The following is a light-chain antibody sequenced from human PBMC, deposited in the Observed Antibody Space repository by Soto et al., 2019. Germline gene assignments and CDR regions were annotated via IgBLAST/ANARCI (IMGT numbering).Light chain of an antibody. CDR3: QQYNDYIT. CDR1: QSISTW. CDR2: AAS. Sequence: DTQMTQSPSTLSASIGERVTITCRASQSISTWLAWYQQKPGKAPKLLIYAASTLENGVPTRFSGTGSETEFTLTVSSLQPDDSATYYCQQYNDYITFGQGTRLEIK. J-gene: IGKJ5*01. V-gene: IGKV1-5*01.